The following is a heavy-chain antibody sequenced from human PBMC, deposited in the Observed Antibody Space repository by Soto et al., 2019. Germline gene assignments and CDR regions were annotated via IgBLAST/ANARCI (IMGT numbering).Heavy chain of an antibody. CDR2: INHSGST. V-gene: IGHV4-34*01. D-gene: IGHD4-4*01. CDR3: ARGRLMTTVTTSGGGAFDY. J-gene: IGHJ4*02. Sequence: SETLSLTCAVYGRSFSGYYWSWIRQPPGKGLEWIGEINHSGSTNYNPSLKSRVTISVDTSKNQFSLKLSSVTAADTAVYYCARGRLMTTVTTSGGGAFDYWGQGTLVTVSS. CDR1: GRSFSGYY.